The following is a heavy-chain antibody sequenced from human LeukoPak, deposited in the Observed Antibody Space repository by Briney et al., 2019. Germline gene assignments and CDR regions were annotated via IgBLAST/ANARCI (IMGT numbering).Heavy chain of an antibody. Sequence: GGPLGLSCQASDLPFSAYAMQGVARAPARGRKGVEVISSDGTDKYYVDSVKGRFTISRDNSKSTLYLQMNSLRPEDTAVYYCGKAGEDYYDETAAPYWGQGTLVTVSS. CDR1: DLPFSAYA. CDR2: ISSDGTDK. J-gene: IGHJ4*02. V-gene: IGHV3-30*18. CDR3: GKAGEDYYDETAAPY. D-gene: IGHD3-22*01.